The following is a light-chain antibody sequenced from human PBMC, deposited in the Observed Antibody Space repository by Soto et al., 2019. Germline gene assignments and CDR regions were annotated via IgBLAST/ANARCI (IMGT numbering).Light chain of an antibody. J-gene: IGKJ4*01. CDR3: RHYNNWPLT. V-gene: IGKV3-15*01. CDR1: QSVSTK. Sequence: EIVMTQSPSTLSVSPWERSTLSFMASQSVSTKLAWYKQKPGQAPRLLIYGASTRATGIPARFSGSGSGTEFTLTISSLQSEDFAVYYCRHYNNWPLTFGGGTKVDI. CDR2: GAS.